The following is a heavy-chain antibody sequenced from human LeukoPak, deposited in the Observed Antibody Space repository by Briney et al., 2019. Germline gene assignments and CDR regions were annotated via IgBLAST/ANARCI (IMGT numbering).Heavy chain of an antibody. J-gene: IGHJ6*02. CDR1: GLSFSTSY. V-gene: IGHV3-74*01. CDR3: ARIAVAGIVNYYYGMDV. Sequence: GGSLRLSCEASGLSFSTSYMHWVRQTPGKGLIWVSRIHSTGAYIDYVDSVKGRFTISRDNAKNTLYLQMNSLRAEDTAVYCCARIAVAGIVNYYYGMDVWGQGTTVTVSS. CDR2: IHSTGAYI. D-gene: IGHD6-19*01.